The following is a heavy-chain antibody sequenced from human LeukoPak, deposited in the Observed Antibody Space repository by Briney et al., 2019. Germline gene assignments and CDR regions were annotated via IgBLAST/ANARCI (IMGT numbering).Heavy chain of an antibody. Sequence: GESLRLSCAASGFTFSNYWMSWVRQAPGKGLEWVASIKQDGSEKYCVDSMKGRFTISRDNAKTSLYLQMNSLRAEDTALYYCAREPRVIGTTMVKATVDYWGQGTLVTVSS. J-gene: IGHJ4*02. D-gene: IGHD5-18*01. CDR2: IKQDGSEK. CDR1: GFTFSNYW. CDR3: AREPRVIGTTMVKATVDY. V-gene: IGHV3-7*01.